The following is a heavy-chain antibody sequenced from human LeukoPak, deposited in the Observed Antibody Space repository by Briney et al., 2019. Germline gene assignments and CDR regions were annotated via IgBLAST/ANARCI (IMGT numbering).Heavy chain of an antibody. CDR3: AKDPWGSRGYSDY. CDR2: ISGSGSDT. V-gene: IGHV3-23*01. CDR1: GFTFSRNA. Sequence: GGSLRLSCAASGFTFSRNAMIWVRQAPGKGLEWVSAISGSGSDTYYADSVKGRFTIFRDNSENTVYLRMNSLRAEDTAVYYCAKDPWGSRGYSDYWGQGTLVTVSS. D-gene: IGHD7-27*01. J-gene: IGHJ4*02.